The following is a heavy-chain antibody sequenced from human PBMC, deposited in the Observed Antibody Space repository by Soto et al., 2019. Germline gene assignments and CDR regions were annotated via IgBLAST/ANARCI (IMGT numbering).Heavy chain of an antibody. CDR2: INPITGGT. CDR1: GYTFTSYY. D-gene: IGHD3-22*01. Sequence: ASVKVSCKASGYTFTSYYVHWVRQAPGQGLEWMGWINPITGGTNYAPKFQGRVTMTRDTSITTAYMELSRLRSDDTAVYYCARNYYDSSDRDYLDYWGQGTPVTVSS. J-gene: IGHJ4*02. V-gene: IGHV1-2*02. CDR3: ARNYYDSSDRDYLDY.